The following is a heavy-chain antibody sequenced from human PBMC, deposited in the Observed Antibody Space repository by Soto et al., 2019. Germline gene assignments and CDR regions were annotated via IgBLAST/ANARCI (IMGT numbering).Heavy chain of an antibody. CDR2: ISSNGGST. Sequence: GGSLRLSCSASGFTFSSYAMHWVRQAPGKGLEYVSAISSNGGSTYYADSVKGRFTISRDNSKNTLYLQMSSLRAEDTAVYYCVKDHGYCSSTSCYDYYYYYGMDVWGQGTKVTVSS. J-gene: IGHJ6*02. V-gene: IGHV3-64D*06. CDR1: GFTFSSYA. CDR3: VKDHGYCSSTSCYDYYYYYGMDV. D-gene: IGHD2-2*01.